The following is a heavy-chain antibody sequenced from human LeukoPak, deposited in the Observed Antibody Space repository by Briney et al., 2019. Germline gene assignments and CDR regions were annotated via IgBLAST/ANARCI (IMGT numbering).Heavy chain of an antibody. J-gene: IGHJ4*02. CDR3: ARDSTGDSPFDY. CDR2: INPSGGST. V-gene: IGHV1-46*01. Sequence: GASVKVSCKASGGTFSSYAISWVRQAPGQGLEWMGIINPSGGSTSYAQKFQGRVTMTRDTSTSTVYMELSSLRSEDTAVYYCARDSTGDSPFDYWGQGTLVTVSS. D-gene: IGHD7-27*01. CDR1: GGTFSSYA.